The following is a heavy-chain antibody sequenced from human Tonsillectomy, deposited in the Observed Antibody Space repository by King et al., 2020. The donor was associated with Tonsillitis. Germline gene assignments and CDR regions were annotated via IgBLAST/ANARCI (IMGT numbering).Heavy chain of an antibody. V-gene: IGHV3-30*18. D-gene: IGHD2-8*02. CDR2: ISYDGSKT. J-gene: IGHJ3*01. Sequence: HVQLVESGGGVAQPGRSLRLSCAASGFTFSNYGMHWVRQAPGKGLEWVAVISYDGSKTYYGDSVKGRFTISRDDSKNTVYLQMNSLRPEDTAVYYCANPGGGGSTHGTGALDLWGQGTMVTVSS. CDR3: ANPGGGGSTHGTGALDL. CDR1: GFTFSNYG.